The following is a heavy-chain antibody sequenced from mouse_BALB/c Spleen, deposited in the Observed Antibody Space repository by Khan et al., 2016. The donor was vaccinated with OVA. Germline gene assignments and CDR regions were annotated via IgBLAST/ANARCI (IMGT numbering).Heavy chain of an antibody. CDR1: GYIFTSYG. J-gene: IGHJ4*01. CDR2: INTYTGEP. D-gene: IGHD2-10*01. Sequence: QIQLVQSGPELKKPGETVKISCKASGYIFTSYGMNWVKQAPGKGLKWMGWINTYTGEPTYADDFTGRFVLSLETSASTAYLQINNLKNEDTATYFCARPPYFSYVMGYWGQGTSVTVSS. CDR3: ARPPYFSYVMGY. V-gene: IGHV9-3-1*01.